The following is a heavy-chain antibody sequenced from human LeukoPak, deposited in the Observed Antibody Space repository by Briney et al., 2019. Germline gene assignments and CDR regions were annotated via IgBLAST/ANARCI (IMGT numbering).Heavy chain of an antibody. D-gene: IGHD5-12*01. V-gene: IGHV4-59*08. CDR1: GGSINNYY. CDR2: IYYSGSA. J-gene: IGHJ4*02. Sequence: PSETLSLTCTVSGGSINNYYWSWIRQPPGKGLEWIGYIYYSGSANYNPSLKSRVTISVDTSKNQFSLKLNSVTAADTAVYYCARGSRGYSGPIDYWGQGTLVTVSS. CDR3: ARGSRGYSGPIDY.